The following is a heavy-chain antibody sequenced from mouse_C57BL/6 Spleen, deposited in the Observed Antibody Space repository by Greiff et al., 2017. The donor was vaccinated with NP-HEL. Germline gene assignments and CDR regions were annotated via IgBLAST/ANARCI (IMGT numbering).Heavy chain of an antibody. Sequence: EVQVVESGGDLVKPGGSLKLSCAASGFTLSSYGMSWVRQTPDKRLEWVATISSGGSYTYYPDSVKGRFTISRDNAKNTLYLQMSSLKSEDTAMYYCARQRDGSSLYWYFDVWGTGTTVTVSS. D-gene: IGHD1-1*01. V-gene: IGHV5-6*01. CDR3: ARQRDGSSLYWYFDV. CDR1: GFTLSSYG. J-gene: IGHJ1*03. CDR2: ISSGGSYT.